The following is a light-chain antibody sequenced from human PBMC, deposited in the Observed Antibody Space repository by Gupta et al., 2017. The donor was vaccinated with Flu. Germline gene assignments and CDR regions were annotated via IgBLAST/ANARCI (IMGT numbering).Light chain of an antibody. J-gene: IGLJ2*01. Sequence: QSALAQPRSVSGSPGQSVTISCPEVGSDFDEYNYVSWYQQLPGKAPKLLIYDVTKRGSGVPLRFSGSKSGSTASLTISGLEGDDEADYYCCSYGVSYTVFGGGTTLTVL. V-gene: IGLV2-11*01. CDR2: DVT. CDR3: CSYGVSYTV. CDR1: GSDFDEYNY.